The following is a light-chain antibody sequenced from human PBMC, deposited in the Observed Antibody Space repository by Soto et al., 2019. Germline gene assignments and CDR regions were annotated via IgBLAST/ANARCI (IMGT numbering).Light chain of an antibody. CDR1: QGISSA. V-gene: IGKV1D-13*01. CDR3: QQFNNYPLT. Sequence: IWMTQSPSLLSASTGDRVTVSCRMSQGISSALAWYQQKPGKAPKLLIYDASSLESGVPSRFSGSGSGTDFTLTISSLQPEDFATYYCQQFNNYPLTFGGGTKVDIK. J-gene: IGKJ4*01. CDR2: DAS.